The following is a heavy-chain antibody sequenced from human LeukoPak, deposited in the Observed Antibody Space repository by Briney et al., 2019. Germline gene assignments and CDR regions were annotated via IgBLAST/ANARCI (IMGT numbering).Heavy chain of an antibody. CDR3: AREVVYYDILTGNPVAYYFDY. CDR1: GYTFTGYY. V-gene: IGHV1-2*06. CDR2: INPNSGGT. D-gene: IGHD3-9*01. Sequence: GASVKVSCKASGYTFTGYYMHWVRQAPGQGLEWMGRINPNSGGTNYAQKFQGRVTTTRDTSISTAYMELSRLRSDDTAVYYCAREVVYYDILTGNPVAYYFDYWGQGTLVTVSS. J-gene: IGHJ4*02.